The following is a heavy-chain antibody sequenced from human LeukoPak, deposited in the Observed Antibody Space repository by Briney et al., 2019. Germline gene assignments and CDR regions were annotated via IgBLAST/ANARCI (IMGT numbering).Heavy chain of an antibody. CDR2: IYYSGST. D-gene: IGHD6-13*01. J-gene: IGHJ4*02. Sequence: PGGSLRLSCAASGFTFSSYSMNWIRQAPGKGLEWIGSIYYSGSTYYNPSLKSRVTISVDTSKNQFSLKLSSVTAADTAVYYCASTPITGYSMDYWGQGTLVTVSS. CDR1: GFTFSSYS. CDR3: ASTPITGYSMDY. V-gene: IGHV4-59*05.